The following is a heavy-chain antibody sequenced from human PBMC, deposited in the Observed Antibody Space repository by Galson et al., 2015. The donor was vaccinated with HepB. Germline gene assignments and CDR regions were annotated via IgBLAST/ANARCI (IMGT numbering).Heavy chain of an antibody. Sequence: SVKVSCKASGYTFTSYGISWVRQAPGQGLEWMGWISAYNGDTNYAQNLQGRVTVTTDTSTSTAYMELRSLRSDDTAVYYCASLRLSSRWVGGSYYYYGMDVWGQGTTVTVSS. D-gene: IGHD6-13*01. CDR2: ISAYNGDT. CDR3: ASLRLSSRWVGGSYYYYGMDV. J-gene: IGHJ6*02. V-gene: IGHV1-18*01. CDR1: GYTFTSYG.